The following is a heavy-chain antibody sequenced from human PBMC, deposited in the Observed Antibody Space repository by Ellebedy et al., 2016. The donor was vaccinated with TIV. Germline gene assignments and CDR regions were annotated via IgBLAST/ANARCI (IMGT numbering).Heavy chain of an antibody. J-gene: IGHJ4*02. CDR1: GYILTSYY. CDR2: MNPSGGTT. D-gene: IGHD1-26*01. V-gene: IGHV1-46*01. CDR3: ARGRSVGSHPFDN. Sequence: AASVKVSCKATGYILTSYYMHWVRQAPGQGLEWMGVMNPSGGTTLNPQKFQGRFKVTRDTSTSTIYMGLSSLTSYDTAVYYCARGRSVGSHPFDNWGQGTLVTVSS.